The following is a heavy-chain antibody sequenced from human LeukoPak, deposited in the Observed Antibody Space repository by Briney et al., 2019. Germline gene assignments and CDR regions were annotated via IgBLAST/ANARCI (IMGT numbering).Heavy chain of an antibody. CDR1: GYTFTSYA. V-gene: IGHV7-4-1*02. Sequence: ASVKVSCKASGYTFTSYAMNWVRQAPGQGLEWMGWINTNTGNPMYAQGFTGRFAFSLDTSVNTAYLQISSLKAEDTAVYYCARDGANTFGGVIVTQNFDYWGQGTLVTVSS. J-gene: IGHJ4*02. CDR2: INTNTGNP. CDR3: ARDGANTFGGVIVTQNFDY. D-gene: IGHD3-16*02.